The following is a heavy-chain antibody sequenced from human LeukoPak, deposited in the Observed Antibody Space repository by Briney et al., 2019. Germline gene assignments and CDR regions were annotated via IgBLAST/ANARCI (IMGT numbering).Heavy chain of an antibody. V-gene: IGHV3-30*18. D-gene: IGHD6-6*01. CDR1: GFTFSSYC. J-gene: IGHJ6*04. CDR3: AKRISSVYYYGLDV. Sequence: GGSLRLSCAASGFTFSSYCMHWVRQAPGKGLEWVAVISYDGSNKYYADSVKGRFTISRDNSKNTLYLQMNSLRAEDTAVYHCAKRISSVYYYGLDVWGKGTTVTVSS. CDR2: ISYDGSNK.